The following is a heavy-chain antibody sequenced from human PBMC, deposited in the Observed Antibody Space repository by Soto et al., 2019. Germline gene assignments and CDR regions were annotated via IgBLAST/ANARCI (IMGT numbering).Heavy chain of an antibody. Sequence: PGGSLRLSCAASGFTLSNYWMHWVRQSPGKGLVWVSRINSDGSNSTYADSVKGRFTISRDNAKNTLYLQMNSLTVDDTAVYYCARAGGDYCFSSTCYSFFDSWGQGTPVTVSS. CDR3: ARAGGDYCFSSTCYSFFDS. CDR1: GFTLSNYW. CDR2: INSDGSNS. D-gene: IGHD2-21*02. V-gene: IGHV3-74*01. J-gene: IGHJ4*02.